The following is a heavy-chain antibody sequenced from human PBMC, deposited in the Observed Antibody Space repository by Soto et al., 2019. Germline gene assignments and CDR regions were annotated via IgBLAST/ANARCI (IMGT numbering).Heavy chain of an antibody. Sequence: GGSLRLSCAASGFTFSSYTMSWVRQAPGKRLEWVSAITSSGDYTTHADSVKGRFTISRDDSKSIAYLQMNSLKTEDTAVYYCTRRKWFEYWGQGTLVTVSS. CDR3: TRRKWFEY. CDR1: GFTFSSYT. V-gene: IGHV3-23*01. CDR2: ITSSGDYT. J-gene: IGHJ5*01.